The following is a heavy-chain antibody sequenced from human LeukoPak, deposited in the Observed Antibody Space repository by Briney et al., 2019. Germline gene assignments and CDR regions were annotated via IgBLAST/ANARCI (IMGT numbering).Heavy chain of an antibody. CDR1: GGSISSGGYF. CDR2: IYYSRST. D-gene: IGHD3-22*01. J-gene: IGHJ4*02. CDR3: ATSADSSGND. V-gene: IGHV4-31*03. Sequence: PSETLSLTCTVSGGSISSGGYFWSWIRQHPGKGLEWIGYIYYSRSTYYNPSLKSRVTISVDTSKNQFSLKLSSVTAADTAVYYCATSADSSGNDWGQGTLVTVSS.